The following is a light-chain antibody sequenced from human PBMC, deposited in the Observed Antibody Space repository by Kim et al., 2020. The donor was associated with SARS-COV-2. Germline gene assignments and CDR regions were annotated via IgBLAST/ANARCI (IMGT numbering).Light chain of an antibody. V-gene: IGKV3-20*01. CDR3: QQYGVAPPYT. CDR2: SVS. CDR1: QSVCSHC. Sequence: EIVLTQSPGTLSFSPGERATLSCRTRQSVCSHCLAWYQQRPGQAPRLLIYSVSTRATGIPDRFSGSGSGTDFTLTISRLEPEDFAVYYCQQYGVAPPYTFGQGTKLEI. J-gene: IGKJ2*01.